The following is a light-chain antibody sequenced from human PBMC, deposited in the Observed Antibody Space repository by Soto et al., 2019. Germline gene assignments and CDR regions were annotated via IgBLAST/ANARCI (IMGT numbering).Light chain of an antibody. J-gene: IGLJ2*01. Sequence: QSVLTQPPSASGTPGQRVTISCSGSSSNIGSNYVYWYQQLPGTAPKLLIYSNNQRPSGVPDRFSGSKSGNSASLAISGLQSEDEADYYCAAWDASMTGHVGG. CDR3: AAWDASMTGH. CDR1: SSNIGSNY. CDR2: SNN. V-gene: IGLV1-47*02.